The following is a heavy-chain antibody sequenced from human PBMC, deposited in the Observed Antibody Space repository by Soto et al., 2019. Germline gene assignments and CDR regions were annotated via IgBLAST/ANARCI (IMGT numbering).Heavy chain of an antibody. V-gene: IGHV4-31*03. CDR3: AREAPGITGTEY. J-gene: IGHJ4*02. CDR1: GGSISSGGYY. CDR2: IYYSGST. Sequence: QVQLQESGPGLVKPSETLSLTCTVSGGSISSGGYYWSWIRQHPGKGLEWIGYIYYSGSTYYNPSLTSRVTISVDTSKNQFSMKLSSVTAADTAVYYCAREAPGITGTEYWGQGTLVTVSS. D-gene: IGHD1-20*01.